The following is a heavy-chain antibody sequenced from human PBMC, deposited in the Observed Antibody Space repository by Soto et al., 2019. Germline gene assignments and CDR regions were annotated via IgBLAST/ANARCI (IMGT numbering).Heavy chain of an antibody. Sequence: GESLKISCAASGFTFSSYGMHWVRQAPGKGLEWVAVISYDGSNKYYADSVKGRFTISRDNSKNTLYLQMNSLRAEDTAVYYCAKDPTSPIAARPYWGQGTLVTVSS. J-gene: IGHJ4*02. CDR2: ISYDGSNK. D-gene: IGHD6-6*01. CDR3: AKDPTSPIAARPY. V-gene: IGHV3-30*18. CDR1: GFTFSSYG.